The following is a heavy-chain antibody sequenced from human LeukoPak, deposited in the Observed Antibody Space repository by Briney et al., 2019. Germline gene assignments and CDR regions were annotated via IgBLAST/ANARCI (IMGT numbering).Heavy chain of an antibody. CDR2: INNVGSTP. Sequence: GGSLRLSCAASGFTLSTYLMHWVRHAPGKGLVWVSRINNVGSTPSYADSVKGRFTISRDNAKNTLYLQMSSLRVENTAMYYCARDRGYSSFDGWGEGTLVTVSS. CDR1: GFTLSTYL. V-gene: IGHV3-74*01. CDR3: ARDRGYSSFDG. J-gene: IGHJ5*02.